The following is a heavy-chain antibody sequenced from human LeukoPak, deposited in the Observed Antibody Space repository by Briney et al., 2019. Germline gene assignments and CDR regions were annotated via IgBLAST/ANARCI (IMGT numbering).Heavy chain of an antibody. CDR2: IYNSANT. CDR3: ARDNSYCTTTNCYYNWFDP. Sequence: SETLSLTCTVSGGSISSGSHYWSWIRQPAGKGLEWIRRIYNSANTNYNPSLKSRVIISVDMSKNQFSLKLSSVTAADTAVYYCARDNSYCTTTNCYYNWFDPWGQGTLVTVSS. CDR1: GGSISSGSHY. V-gene: IGHV4-61*02. D-gene: IGHD2-2*01. J-gene: IGHJ5*02.